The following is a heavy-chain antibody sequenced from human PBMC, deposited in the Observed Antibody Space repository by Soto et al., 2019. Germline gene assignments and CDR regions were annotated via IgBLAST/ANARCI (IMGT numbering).Heavy chain of an antibody. V-gene: IGHV1-3*01. D-gene: IGHD3-3*01. CDR1: GYTFTSYA. Sequence: QVQLVQSGAEVKKPGASVKVSCKASGYTFTSYAMHWVRQAPGQRLEWMGWINAGNGNTKYSQKFQGRVTITRDTSASTAYMELSSLRSEDTAVYYCARVNLEWLLGYYFDYWGQGTLVTVSS. CDR2: INAGNGNT. J-gene: IGHJ4*02. CDR3: ARVNLEWLLGYYFDY.